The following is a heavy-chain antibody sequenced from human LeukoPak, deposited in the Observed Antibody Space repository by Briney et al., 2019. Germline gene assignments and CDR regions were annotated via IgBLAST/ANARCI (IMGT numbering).Heavy chain of an antibody. CDR1: GGSISGSNW. CDR2: IYHGGST. CDR3: ARTGNTAMVPLDY. Sequence: SETLSLTCAVSGGSISGSNWWTWVRQSPGKGLEWIGEIYHGGSTNYNPSFKSRVTISVDKSKNQFSLNVNSVTAADTAVYYCARTGNTAMVPLDYWGQGTLVTVSS. V-gene: IGHV4-4*02. J-gene: IGHJ4*02. D-gene: IGHD5-18*01.